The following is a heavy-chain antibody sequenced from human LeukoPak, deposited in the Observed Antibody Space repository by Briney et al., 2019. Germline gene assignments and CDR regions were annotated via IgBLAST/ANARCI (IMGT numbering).Heavy chain of an antibody. CDR3: ASQEYSSGFDAFDI. CDR1: GFTFSNFA. D-gene: IGHD6-19*01. CDR2: ISYDGSNK. Sequence: GGSLRLSCAASGFTFSNFAMTWVRQAPGRGLEWVAVISYDGSNKYYADSVKGRFTISRGNSKNTLYLQMNSLRAEDMAVYYCASQEYSSGFDAFDIWGQGTMVTVSS. J-gene: IGHJ3*02. V-gene: IGHV3-30-3*01.